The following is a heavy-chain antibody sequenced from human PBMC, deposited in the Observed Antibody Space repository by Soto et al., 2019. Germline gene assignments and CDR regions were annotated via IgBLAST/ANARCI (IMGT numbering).Heavy chain of an antibody. CDR2: ISYDGSKK. J-gene: IGHJ3*01. V-gene: IGHV3-30-3*01. CDR1: GITFSDYA. D-gene: IGHD2-21*02. CDR3: ARPKTARTPDGFDV. Sequence: GGSLRLSCAASGITFSDYAMHWVRQTPGKGLEWVAVISYDGSKKFYADSVRGRFSISRDNSRNTLYLQKNSLGPEDTALYYCARPKTARTPDGFDVWGQGTMVTVSS.